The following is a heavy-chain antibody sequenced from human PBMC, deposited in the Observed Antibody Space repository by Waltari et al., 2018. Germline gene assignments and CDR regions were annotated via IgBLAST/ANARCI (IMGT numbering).Heavy chain of an antibody. Sequence: QARGKGGEWRGGISPSGGKTNYPQTFQGRLTMTRDTFRNTVEMELSSLRSEEAAVYYCARASFGSGSYDMYFFDKWGQGTLVSVSS. D-gene: IGHD3-10*01. V-gene: IGHV1-46*01. CDR3: ARASFGSGSYDMYFFDK. J-gene: IGHJ4*02. CDR2: ISPSGGKT.